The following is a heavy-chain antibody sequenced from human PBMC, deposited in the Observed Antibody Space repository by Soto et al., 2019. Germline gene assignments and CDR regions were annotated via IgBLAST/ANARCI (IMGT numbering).Heavy chain of an antibody. Sequence: PGGSLRLSCAASGFTFSNAWMSWVRQAPGKGLEWVGRIKSKTDGGTTDYAAPVKGRFTISRDDSKNTLYLQMNSLKTEDTAVYYCTTDQSAMFRRVEPLDAIYIWGQGTTVTISS. D-gene: IGHD3-10*01. CDR1: GFTFSNAW. J-gene: IGHJ3*02. CDR2: IKSKTDGGTT. V-gene: IGHV3-15*01. CDR3: TTDQSAMFRRVEPLDAIYI.